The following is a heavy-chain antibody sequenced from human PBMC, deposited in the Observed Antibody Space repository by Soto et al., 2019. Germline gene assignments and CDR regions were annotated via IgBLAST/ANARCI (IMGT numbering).Heavy chain of an antibody. CDR2: ISGGGGDST. J-gene: IGHJ3*02. V-gene: IGHV3-23*01. Sequence: EVHLLESGGGLVQPGESLTLSCAASGFTFSSYAMSWVRQAPGKGLEWVSAISGGGGDSTYYADSVKGRLIIAKDNYKNTLFWQMSSLRAEDAAVYYCAEEVARIGKGAFEMWGQGTMVTVSS. CDR3: AEEVARIGKGAFEM. D-gene: IGHD2-15*01. CDR1: GFTFSSYA.